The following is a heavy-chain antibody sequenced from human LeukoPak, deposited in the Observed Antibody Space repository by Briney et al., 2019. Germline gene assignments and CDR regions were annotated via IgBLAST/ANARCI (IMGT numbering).Heavy chain of an antibody. CDR2: IYYSGSN. D-gene: IGHD3-3*01. Sequence: PSQTLSLTCTVSGGSISSGGYYWSWIRQHPGKGLEWIGYIYYSGSNYYNPSLKSRVTISVDTSKNQFSLKLSSVTAADTAVYYCARVRITIFGGGGMDVWGQGTTVTVSS. V-gene: IGHV4-31*03. J-gene: IGHJ6*02. CDR1: GGSISSGGYY. CDR3: ARVRITIFGGGGMDV.